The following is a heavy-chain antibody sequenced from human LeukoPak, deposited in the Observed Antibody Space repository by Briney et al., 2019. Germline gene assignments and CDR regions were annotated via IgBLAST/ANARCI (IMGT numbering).Heavy chain of an antibody. CDR1: GGSFSGYY. V-gene: IGHV4-34*01. Sequence: MPSETLSLTCAVYGGSFSGYYWSWIRQPPGKGLEWIGGINHSGSTNYNPSLKSRVTISVDRSKTHFSLNLSSVTAADTAVYYCARAPLLIYFDSSGSYFDYWGQGTLVTVSS. CDR3: ARAPLLIYFDSSGSYFDY. CDR2: INHSGST. J-gene: IGHJ4*02. D-gene: IGHD3-22*01.